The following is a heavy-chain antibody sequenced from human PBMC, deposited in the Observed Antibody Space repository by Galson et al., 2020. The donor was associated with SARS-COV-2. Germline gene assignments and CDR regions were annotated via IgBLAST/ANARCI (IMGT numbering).Heavy chain of an antibody. Sequence: ETSETLSLTCTVSGGSISSGGYYWSWIRQHPGKGLEWFGYIYYSGSTYYNPSLKSRVTISVDTSKNQFALKLSSVTAADTAVYYCARVGRSQWIAVAEAFDNWGQGTMVTVSS. CDR3: ARVGRSQWIAVAEAFDN. V-gene: IGHV4-31*03. CDR1: GGSISSGGYY. CDR2: IYYSGST. D-gene: IGHD6-19*01. J-gene: IGHJ3*02.